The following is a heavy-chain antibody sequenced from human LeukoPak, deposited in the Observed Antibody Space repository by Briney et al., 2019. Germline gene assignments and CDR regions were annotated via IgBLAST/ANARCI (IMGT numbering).Heavy chain of an antibody. CDR2: ISTDGSYK. J-gene: IGHJ2*01. Sequence: GGSLRLSFAVSGFTFSSFPFHWVRQAPGKGLEWVAAISTDGSYKYHGDSVKVRFTISRDNPMNTLYLQMNGLRPAHTAVYYCARSLLPGRWYFDLWGRGTLVTVSA. CDR1: GFTFSSFP. V-gene: IGHV3-30*04. CDR3: ARSLLPGRWYFDL. D-gene: IGHD2-21*01.